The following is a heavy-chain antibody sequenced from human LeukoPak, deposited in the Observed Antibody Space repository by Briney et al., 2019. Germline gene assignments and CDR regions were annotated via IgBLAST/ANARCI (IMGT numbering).Heavy chain of an antibody. D-gene: IGHD3-22*01. CDR1: GGSISSSSYY. Sequence: SETLSLTCTVSGGSISSSSYYWGWIRQPPGKGLEWIGSIYYSGSTYYNPSLKSRVTISVDTSKNQFSLKLSSVTAADTAVYYCERHPGYYDSSGYFWFDPWGQGTLVTVSS. V-gene: IGHV4-39*01. CDR2: IYYSGST. CDR3: ERHPGYYDSSGYFWFDP. J-gene: IGHJ5*02.